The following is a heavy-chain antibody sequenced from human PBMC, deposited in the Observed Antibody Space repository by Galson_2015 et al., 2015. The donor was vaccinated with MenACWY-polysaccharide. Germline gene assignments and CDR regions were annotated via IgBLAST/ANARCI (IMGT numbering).Heavy chain of an antibody. V-gene: IGHV3-74*01. Sequence: SLRLSCAASGFTFSTYSMHWVRHAPGKALVWVSRIKSDGSSTNYADSVKGRFTISRDNAKNTLYLQMNSLRAEDTALYYCARGYSAYDWGQGTLVTVSA. CDR1: GFTFSTYS. D-gene: IGHD5-12*01. CDR3: ARGYSAYD. CDR2: IKSDGSST. J-gene: IGHJ4*02.